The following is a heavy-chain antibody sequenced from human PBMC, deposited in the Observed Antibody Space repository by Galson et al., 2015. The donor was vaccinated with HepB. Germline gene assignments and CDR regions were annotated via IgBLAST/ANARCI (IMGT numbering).Heavy chain of an antibody. D-gene: IGHD6-13*01. CDR2: ISGSGGST. Sequence: SLRLSCAASGFTFSSYAMSWVRQAPGKGLEWVSAISGSGGSTYYADSVKGRFTISRDNPKNTLYLQMNSLRAEDTAVYYCAKDQWGSSWLPHYWGQGTLVTVSS. J-gene: IGHJ4*02. V-gene: IGHV3-23*01. CDR3: AKDQWGSSWLPHY. CDR1: GFTFSSYA.